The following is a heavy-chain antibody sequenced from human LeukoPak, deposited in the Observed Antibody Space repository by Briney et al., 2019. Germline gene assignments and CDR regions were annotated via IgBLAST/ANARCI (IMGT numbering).Heavy chain of an antibody. V-gene: IGHV1-46*01. Sequence: ASVKVSCKASGYTFTSYYMHWVRQAPGQGLERMGIINPSGGSTSYAQKFQGRVTMTRDMSTSTVYMELSSLRSEDTAVYYCASEYYYATVGDAFDIWGQGQWSPSLQ. J-gene: IGHJ3*02. CDR1: GYTFTSYY. D-gene: IGHD3-10*01. CDR3: ASEYYYATVGDAFDI. CDR2: INPSGGST.